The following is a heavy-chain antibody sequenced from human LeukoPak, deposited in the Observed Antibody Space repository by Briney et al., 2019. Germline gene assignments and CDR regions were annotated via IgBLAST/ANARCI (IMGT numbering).Heavy chain of an antibody. V-gene: IGHV3-23*01. J-gene: IGHJ6*03. CDR3: AKGPSYSGSYYGPYYYYYYMDV. CDR1: GFTFSSYA. Sequence: GGSLRLSCAASGFTFSSYAVSWVRQAPGKGLEWVSPISGSGGSTYYADSVKGRFTISRDNSKNTLYLQMNSLRAEDTAVYCCAKGPSYSGSYYGPYYYYYYMDVWGKGTTVTVSS. CDR2: ISGSGGST. D-gene: IGHD1-26*01.